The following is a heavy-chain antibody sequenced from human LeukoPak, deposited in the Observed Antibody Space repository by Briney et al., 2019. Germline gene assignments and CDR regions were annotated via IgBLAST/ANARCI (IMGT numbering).Heavy chain of an antibody. V-gene: IGHV1-18*01. CDR1: GYTFTSYG. CDR2: ISAYNGNT. CDR3: ARDTRRREQQLVRGNWFDP. J-gene: IGHJ5*02. D-gene: IGHD6-13*01. Sequence: ASVKVSCKASGYTFTSYGISWVRQAPGQGLEWMGWISAYNGNTNYAQKLQGRVTMTTDTSTSTAYMELRSLRSDDTAVYYCARDTRRREQQLVRGNWFDPWGQGTLVTVSS.